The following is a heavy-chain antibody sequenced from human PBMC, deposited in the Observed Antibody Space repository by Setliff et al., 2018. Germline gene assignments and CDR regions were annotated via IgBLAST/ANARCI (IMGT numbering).Heavy chain of an antibody. CDR2: ISRSGSTI. V-gene: IGHV3-11*04. D-gene: IGHD6-19*01. CDR3: AKDSLSGWSAVDY. CDR1: GFTFSDYY. J-gene: IGHJ4*02. Sequence: GGSLRLSCAASGFTFSDYYMSWIRQAPGKGLEWVSYISRSGSTIYYADSVKGRFTISRDDSKNTLYLQMNSLRPEDTAVYYCAKDSLSGWSAVDYWGQGTLVTVSS.